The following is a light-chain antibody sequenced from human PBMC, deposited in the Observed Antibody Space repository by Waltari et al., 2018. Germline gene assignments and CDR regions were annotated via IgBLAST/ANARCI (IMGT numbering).Light chain of an antibody. CDR3: QSFDKSLSGFVI. V-gene: IGLV1-40*01. Sequence: QSVLTQPPSVSGAPGQRVSIPCTGSSSNIVAGFDVQWYQQVPGTAPKLLLYTNYIRPSWVPDRFSVSKSGTSASLAISGLQADDEADYYCQSFDKSLSGFVIFGGGTKLTVL. J-gene: IGLJ2*01. CDR1: SSNIVAGFD. CDR2: TNY.